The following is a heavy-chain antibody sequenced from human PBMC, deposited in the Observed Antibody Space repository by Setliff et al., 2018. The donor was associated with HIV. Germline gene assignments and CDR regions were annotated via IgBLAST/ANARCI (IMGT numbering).Heavy chain of an antibody. D-gene: IGHD1-26*01. V-gene: IGHV3-11*06. J-gene: IGHJ4*02. Sequence: LSLTCTVAGYSISSDYYWGWIRQPPGKGLGWVSSISSSSSYIYCADSVKGRFTISRDNAKNSLYLQMNSLRAEDTAVYYCARDGDGAIGYWGQGTLVTVSS. CDR3: ARDGDGAIGY. CDR1: GYSISSDY. CDR2: ISSSSSYI.